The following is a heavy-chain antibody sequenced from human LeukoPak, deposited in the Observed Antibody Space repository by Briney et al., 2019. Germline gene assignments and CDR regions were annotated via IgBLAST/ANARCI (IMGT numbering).Heavy chain of an antibody. Sequence: GGSLRLSCAASGFTFSSYAMSWVRQAPGQGLEWMGGIIPIFGTANYAQKFQGRVTITADESTSTAYMELSSLRSEDTAVYYCASPLNPAGNHYYHSTLPFDYWGQGTLVTVSS. CDR2: IIPIFGTA. CDR3: ASPLNPAGNHYYHSTLPFDY. V-gene: IGHV1-69*01. D-gene: IGHD3-22*01. CDR1: GFTFSSYA. J-gene: IGHJ4*02.